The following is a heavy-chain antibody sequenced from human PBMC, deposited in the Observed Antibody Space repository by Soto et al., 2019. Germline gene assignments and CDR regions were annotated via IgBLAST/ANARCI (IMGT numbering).Heavy chain of an antibody. Sequence: PGGSLRLSCAASGFTFSSYSMNWVRQAPGKGLEWVSYISSSSSTIYYADSVKGRFTISRDNAKNSLYLQMNSLRDEDTAVYYCARSEGYSYGYDAFDIWGQGTMVTVSS. CDR2: ISSSSSTI. CDR3: ARSEGYSYGYDAFDI. D-gene: IGHD5-18*01. J-gene: IGHJ3*02. V-gene: IGHV3-48*02. CDR1: GFTFSSYS.